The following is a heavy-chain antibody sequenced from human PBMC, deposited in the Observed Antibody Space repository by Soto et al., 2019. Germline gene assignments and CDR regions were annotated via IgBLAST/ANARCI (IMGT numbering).Heavy chain of an antibody. CDR3: AKGPSEMATKSCWYFDL. Sequence: QVQLVESGGGVVQPGRSLRLSCAASGFTFSSYGMHWVRQAPGKGLEWVAVISYDGSSKYYADSVKGRFTISRDNSKNTLYLQKNSLRAEDTAVYYCAKGPSEMATKSCWYFDLWGRGTLVTVSS. CDR1: GFTFSSYG. D-gene: IGHD5-12*01. J-gene: IGHJ2*01. CDR2: ISYDGSSK. V-gene: IGHV3-30*18.